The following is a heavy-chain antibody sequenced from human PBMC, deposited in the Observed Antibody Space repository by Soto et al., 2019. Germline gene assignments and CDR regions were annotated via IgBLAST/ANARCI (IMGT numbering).Heavy chain of an antibody. V-gene: IGHV3-30-3*01. CDR2: ISDDGSTK. CDR3: TRADLTVTLSVFDP. CDR1: GFIFSRYP. J-gene: IGHJ5*02. D-gene: IGHD4-17*01. Sequence: QVQLVESGGGVVQPGRSLRLSCAASGFIFSRYPMHWVRQAPGKGLQWVALISDDGSTKYYADSVKGRFTISRDNSKNTLYLHMNGMSAEDTAVYYCTRADLTVTLSVFDPWGQGTLVTVSS.